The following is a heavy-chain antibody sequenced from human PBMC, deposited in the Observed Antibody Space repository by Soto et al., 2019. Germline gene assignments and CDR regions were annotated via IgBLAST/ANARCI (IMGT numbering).Heavy chain of an antibody. Sequence: QVQLQESGPGLVKPSQTLSLTCTVSGGSISSGGYYWSWIRQHPGKGLEWIGYIYYSGSTYYNPSLKSRVTISVDTSNNQFSLKLSSVTAADTAVYYCARDRVVPAATSPLDYYYGMDVWGQGTTVTVSS. J-gene: IGHJ6*02. CDR1: GGSISSGGYY. D-gene: IGHD2-2*01. CDR2: IYYSGST. V-gene: IGHV4-31*03. CDR3: ARDRVVPAATSPLDYYYGMDV.